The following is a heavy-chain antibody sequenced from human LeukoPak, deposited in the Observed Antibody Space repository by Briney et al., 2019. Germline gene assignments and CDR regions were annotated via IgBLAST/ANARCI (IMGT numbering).Heavy chain of an antibody. CDR3: ARSSSSSWAGGYYGMDV. CDR2: MNPISGNT. J-gene: IGHJ6*02. CDR1: GYTLTSYG. V-gene: IGHV1-8*01. D-gene: IGHD6-13*01. Sequence: ASVKVSCKASGYTLTSYGINWVRQATGQGLEWMGWMNPISGNTGYAQKFQGRVTMTRNTSISTAYMELSRLRSEDTAVYYCARSSSSSWAGGYYGMDVWGQGTTVTVSS.